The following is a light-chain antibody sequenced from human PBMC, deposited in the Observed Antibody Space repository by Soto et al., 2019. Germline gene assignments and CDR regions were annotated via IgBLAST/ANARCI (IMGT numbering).Light chain of an antibody. J-gene: IGLJ1*01. V-gene: IGLV2-14*01. CDR1: SSDVGGYNY. CDR2: EVS. Sequence: QSVLTQPASVSGSPGQSITISCTGTSSDVGGYNYVSWYQQHPGKAPKPMIYEVSNRPSGVSNRFSGSKSGNTASLTISGLQGEDEADYYCSSYTSSSTRVFGTGTKVTVL. CDR3: SSYTSSSTRV.